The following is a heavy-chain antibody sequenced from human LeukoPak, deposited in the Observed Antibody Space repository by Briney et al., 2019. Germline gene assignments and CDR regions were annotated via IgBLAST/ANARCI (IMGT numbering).Heavy chain of an antibody. CDR1: GFTFSSYW. Sequence: GGSLRLSCAASGFTFSSYWMSWVRQAPGKGLEWVANIKQDGSEKYYVDSVKGRFTISRDNAKNSLYLQMNSQRAEDTAVYYCAREIRNRYYYYYGMDVWGQGTTVTVSS. D-gene: IGHD1-14*01. V-gene: IGHV3-7*03. J-gene: IGHJ6*02. CDR2: IKQDGSEK. CDR3: AREIRNRYYYYYGMDV.